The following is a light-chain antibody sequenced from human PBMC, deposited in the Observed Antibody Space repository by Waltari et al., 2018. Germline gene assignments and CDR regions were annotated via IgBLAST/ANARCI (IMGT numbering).Light chain of an antibody. CDR3: HQYGSSFRT. Sequence: ENVLTQSPGTLSLSPGERATPSCRASQSVSSNYLAWYQQRPGQAPRLLIYGASRRGTGIPDRFSGSGSGTDFTLTISRLEPEDFAVYYCHQYGSSFRTFGQGTKVEIK. J-gene: IGKJ1*01. CDR2: GAS. CDR1: QSVSSNY. V-gene: IGKV3-20*01.